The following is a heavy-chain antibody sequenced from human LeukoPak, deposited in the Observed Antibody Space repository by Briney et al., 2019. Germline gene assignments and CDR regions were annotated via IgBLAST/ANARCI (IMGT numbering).Heavy chain of an antibody. CDR3: ARGIRWASDY. CDR1: GFTFSSYS. J-gene: IGHJ4*02. CDR2: ITSNGGTT. D-gene: IGHD4-23*01. Sequence: GGSLRLSCAASGFTFSSYSMVWVRQAPGKGLEYVSGITSNGGTTYYGNSVKGRSTISKDNSKDTLYLQMGSLRTEDMAVYYCARGIRWASDYWGQGTPVTVAS. V-gene: IGHV3-64*01.